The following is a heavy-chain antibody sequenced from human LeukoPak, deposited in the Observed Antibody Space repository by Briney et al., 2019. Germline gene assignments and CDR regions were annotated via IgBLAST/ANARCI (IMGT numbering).Heavy chain of an antibody. V-gene: IGHV3-7*02. D-gene: IGHD3-10*02. CDR3: ARGRNVFVS. CDR1: GFTFSRYW. CDR2: IKEDGSET. J-gene: IGHJ4*02. Sequence: GGSLRPSCAASGFTFSRYWMSWVRQAPGKGLEWVANIKEDGSETYYVDSVKGRFTISRDNAKNSLYLQMNSLRAEDTAVYYCARGRNVFVSWGQGTLVTVSS.